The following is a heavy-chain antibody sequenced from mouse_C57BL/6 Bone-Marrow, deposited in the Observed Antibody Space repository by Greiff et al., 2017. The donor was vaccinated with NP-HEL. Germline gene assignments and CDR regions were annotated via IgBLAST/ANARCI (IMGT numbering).Heavy chain of an antibody. V-gene: IGHV1-54*01. CDR3: ARGGYSKGYWYFDV. J-gene: IGHJ1*03. CDR1: GYAFTNYL. CDR2: INPGSGGT. D-gene: IGHD2-5*01. Sequence: QVHVKQSGAELVRPGTSVKVSCKASGYAFTNYLIEWVKQRPGQGLEWIGVINPGSGGTNYNEKFKGKATLTADKSSSTAYMQLSSLTSEDSAVYFCARGGYSKGYWYFDVWGTGTTVTVSS.